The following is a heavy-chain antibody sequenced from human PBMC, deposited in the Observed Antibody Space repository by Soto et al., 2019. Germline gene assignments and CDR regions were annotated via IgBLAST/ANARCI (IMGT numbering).Heavy chain of an antibody. Sequence: SETLSLTCTVSGGSISSGGYYWSWIRQHPGKGLEGIGYIYYSGSTYYNPSLKSRVTISVDTSKNQFSLKLSSVTAADTAVYYCARDRGDYYDRRGGMDVWGQGTTVTVSS. CDR3: ARDRGDYYDRRGGMDV. CDR2: IYYSGST. D-gene: IGHD3-22*01. CDR1: GGSISSGGYY. V-gene: IGHV4-31*03. J-gene: IGHJ6*02.